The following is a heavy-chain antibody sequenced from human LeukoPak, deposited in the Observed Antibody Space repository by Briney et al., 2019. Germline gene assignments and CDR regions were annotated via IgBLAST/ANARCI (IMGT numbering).Heavy chain of an antibody. CDR3: ATVQLPSYYDILTGRYYFDY. CDR1: GYTLTELS. Sequence: ASVKVSCKVFGYTLTELSMHWVRQAPGKGLEWMGGFDPEDGETIYAQKFQGRVTMTEDTSTDTAYMELSSLRSEDTAVYYCATVQLPSYYDILTGRYYFDYWGQGTLVTVSS. V-gene: IGHV1-24*01. D-gene: IGHD3-9*01. CDR2: FDPEDGET. J-gene: IGHJ4*02.